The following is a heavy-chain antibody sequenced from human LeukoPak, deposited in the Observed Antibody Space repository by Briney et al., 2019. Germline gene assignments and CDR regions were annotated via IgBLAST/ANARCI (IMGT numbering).Heavy chain of an antibody. J-gene: IGHJ4*02. D-gene: IGHD3-22*01. CDR2: INPNSGGT. CDR1: GYTFTGYY. Sequence: VASVKVSCKASGYTFTGYYMHWVRQAPGQGLEWMGWINPNSGGTNYAQKFQGRVTMTRDTSISTAYMELSRLRSDDTAVYYCARDLARGADYYDSSGYFYWGEGTLVTVPS. V-gene: IGHV1-2*02. CDR3: ARDLARGADYYDSSGYFY.